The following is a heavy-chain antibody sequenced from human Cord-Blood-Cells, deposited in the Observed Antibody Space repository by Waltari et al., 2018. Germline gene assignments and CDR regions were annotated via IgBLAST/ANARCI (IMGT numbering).Heavy chain of an antibody. V-gene: IGHV4-4*07. D-gene: IGHD3-3*01. J-gene: IGHJ3*02. CDR3: ARDLKYYDFWSGYYAFDI. CDR1: GGSISSYY. Sequence: QVQLQESGPGLVKPSETLSLTCTVSGGSISSYYWSWIRQPAGKGLEWIGRIYTSGSTNSNPALKSRVTMSVDTSKNQFSLKLSSVTAADTAVYYCARDLKYYDFWSGYYAFDIWGQGTMVTVSS. CDR2: IYTSGST.